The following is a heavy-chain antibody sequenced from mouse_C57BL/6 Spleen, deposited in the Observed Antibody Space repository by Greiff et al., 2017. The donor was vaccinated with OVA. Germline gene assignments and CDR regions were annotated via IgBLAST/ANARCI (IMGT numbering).Heavy chain of an antibody. CDR2: IRSKSSNYAT. V-gene: IGHV10-3*01. CDR1: GFTFNTYA. CDR3: VREGIYYYGSSPYYFDY. D-gene: IGHD1-1*01. J-gene: IGHJ2*01. Sequence: EVQRVESGGGLVQPKGSLKLSCAASGFTFNTYAMHWVRQAPGKGLEWVARIRSKSSNYATYYADSVKDRFTISRDDSQSMLYLQMNNLKTEDTAMYYCVREGIYYYGSSPYYFDYWGQGTTLTVSS.